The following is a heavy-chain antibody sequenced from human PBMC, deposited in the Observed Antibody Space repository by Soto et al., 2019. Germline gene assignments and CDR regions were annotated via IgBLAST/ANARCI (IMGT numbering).Heavy chain of an antibody. Sequence: QVQVVQSGPEVRESGASVKVSCKASGYTFTNYGVSWVRQAPGQGLEWMGWISAYNGNRNMAQKFQGRLTMTTETSTSTAYMELRSLRSDDTAVYYCVRYRAGAVSAPGHFDYWGQGTLLTVSS. CDR1: GYTFTNYG. CDR3: VRYRAGAVSAPGHFDY. V-gene: IGHV1-18*04. D-gene: IGHD3-16*01. CDR2: ISAYNGNR. J-gene: IGHJ4*02.